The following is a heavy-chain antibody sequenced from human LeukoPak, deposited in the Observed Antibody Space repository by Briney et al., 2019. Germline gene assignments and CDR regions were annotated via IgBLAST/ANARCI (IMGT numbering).Heavy chain of an antibody. J-gene: IGHJ4*02. CDR2: ISAGADVI. CDR1: GFSFRDYP. V-gene: IGHV3-23*01. D-gene: IGHD3-9*01. Sequence: GGSLRLSCEAAGFSFRDYPMGWVRRASGKRLEWVSGISAGADVIFYADPVKGRFTISRDNSKNTLYLQMNSLRAEDTAVYYCARGPLLTLYYDILTGPDYWGQGTLVTVSS. CDR3: ARGPLLTLYYDILTGPDY.